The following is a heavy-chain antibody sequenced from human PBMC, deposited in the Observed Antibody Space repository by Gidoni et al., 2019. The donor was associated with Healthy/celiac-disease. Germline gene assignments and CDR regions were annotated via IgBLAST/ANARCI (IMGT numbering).Heavy chain of an antibody. Sequence: EVQLVQSGAEVKKPGESLKISCKGSGYSFTSYWIGWVRQMPVKGLEWMGIIYPGDSDTRYSPSFQGQVTISADKSISTAYLQWSSLKASDTAMYYCARPGRTQGYCSGGSCRPPDYWGQGTLVTVSS. CDR3: ARPGRTQGYCSGGSCRPPDY. CDR2: IYPGDSDT. CDR1: GYSFTSYW. J-gene: IGHJ4*02. D-gene: IGHD2-15*01. V-gene: IGHV5-51*01.